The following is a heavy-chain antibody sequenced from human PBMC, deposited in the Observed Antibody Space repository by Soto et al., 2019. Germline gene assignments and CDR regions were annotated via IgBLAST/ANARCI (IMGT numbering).Heavy chain of an antibody. CDR3: ARALYYYDNSGLAY. CDR2: INIYSGDA. J-gene: IGHJ4*02. V-gene: IGHV1-18*01. D-gene: IGHD3-22*01. Sequence: QVRLEQSGPEVKKTGASVKVSCKASGYTFTRYGISWVRQAPGQGLEWMGWINIYSGDANYAQRFQDRVTRTRDTSTNTVYIEMRSLRSDDTAVYYCARALYYYDNSGLAYWGQGTLMTVSS. CDR1: GYTFTRYG.